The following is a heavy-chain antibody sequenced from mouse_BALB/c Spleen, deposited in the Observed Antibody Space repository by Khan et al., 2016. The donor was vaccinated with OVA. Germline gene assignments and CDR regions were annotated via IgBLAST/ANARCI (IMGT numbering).Heavy chain of an antibody. CDR1: GYTFTNYW. Sequence: QVQLKQSGAELAKPGASVKMSCKASGYTFTNYWMHWVKQRPGQGLEWIGYINPSTDYTEYNQKFKDKASLTAAKSSSTAYMQLTSLTSEDSALYYGVNHGSSSAWFTYWGQGTLVTVSA. D-gene: IGHD1-1*01. J-gene: IGHJ3*01. CDR2: INPSTDYT. CDR3: VNHGSSSAWFTY. V-gene: IGHV1-7*01.